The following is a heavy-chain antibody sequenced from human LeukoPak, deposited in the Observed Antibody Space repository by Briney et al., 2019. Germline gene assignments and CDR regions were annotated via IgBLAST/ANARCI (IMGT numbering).Heavy chain of an antibody. CDR2: ISSSSDYI. J-gene: IGHJ4*02. Sequence: GGSLRLSCGASGFTFSTYSMNWVRQAPGKGLEWVSSISSSSDYIYYADSVKGRFTISRDNAKNSLYLQMNSLRAEDMAVYYCARERDIVVVAAAMVDYWGQGTLVTVSS. D-gene: IGHD2-2*01. CDR3: ARERDIVVVAAAMVDY. CDR1: GFTFSTYS. V-gene: IGHV3-21*01.